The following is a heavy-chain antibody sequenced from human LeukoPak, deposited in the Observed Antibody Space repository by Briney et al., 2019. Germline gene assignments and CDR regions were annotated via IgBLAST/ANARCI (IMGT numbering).Heavy chain of an antibody. Sequence: PSETLSLTCIVPGGSISSSSYYWAWIRQSPGKGLEWIGTFSSGGSAYYNPSLTSRVSISKDTSDNQFSLRLYSVTAADTAVYYCARNQTGTMYDVWGQGTQVTVSS. CDR2: FSSGGSA. D-gene: IGHD1-7*01. J-gene: IGHJ4*02. CDR3: ARNQTGTMYDV. V-gene: IGHV4-39*07. CDR1: GGSISSSSYY.